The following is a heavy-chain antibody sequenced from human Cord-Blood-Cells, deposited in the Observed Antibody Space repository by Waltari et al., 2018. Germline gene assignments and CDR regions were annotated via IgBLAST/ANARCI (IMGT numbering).Heavy chain of an antibody. V-gene: IGHV3-9*03. Sequence: EVQLVESGGGLVQPGRSLRLSCAASGFTFDDYAMHWVRQAPGKGMEWVSGSSWNSGSIGYADSVKGRFTISRDNAKNSLYLQMNSLRAEDMALYYCAKGTELGINDAFDIWGQGTMVTVSS. D-gene: IGHD7-27*01. CDR3: AKGTELGINDAFDI. CDR1: GFTFDDYA. CDR2: SSWNSGSI. J-gene: IGHJ3*02.